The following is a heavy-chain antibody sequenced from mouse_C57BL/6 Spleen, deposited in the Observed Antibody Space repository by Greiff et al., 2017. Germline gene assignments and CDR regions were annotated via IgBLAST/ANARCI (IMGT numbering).Heavy chain of an antibody. CDR3: ARWLLPPYWYFDV. CDR1: GFTFSDYG. J-gene: IGHJ1*03. D-gene: IGHD2-3*01. V-gene: IGHV5-17*01. CDR2: ISSGSSTI. Sequence: EVQLVESGGGLVKPGGSLKLSCAASGFTFSDYGMHWVRQAPEKGLEWVAYISSGSSTIYYADTLKGRFTISRDNAKNTLFLQMTSLRSEDTAMYYCARWLLPPYWYFDVWGTGTTVTVSS.